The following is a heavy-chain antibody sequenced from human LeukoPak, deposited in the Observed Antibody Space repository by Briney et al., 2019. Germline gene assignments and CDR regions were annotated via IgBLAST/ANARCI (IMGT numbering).Heavy chain of an antibody. CDR1: GFNVSSNY. V-gene: IGHV3-66*01. D-gene: IGHD3-22*01. Sequence: GGSLRLSCAASGFNVSSNYMTWVRQAPGKGLEWVSGIHSGGNTHYADSVKGRFTISRDNSKNTLYLQMNSLRAEDSAVYYCAKVAFYDSSGFDYWGQGTLVTVSS. CDR2: IHSGGNT. J-gene: IGHJ4*02. CDR3: AKVAFYDSSGFDY.